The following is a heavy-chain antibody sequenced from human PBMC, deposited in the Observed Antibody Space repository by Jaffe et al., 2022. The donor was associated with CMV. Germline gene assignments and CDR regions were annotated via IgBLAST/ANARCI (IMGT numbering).Heavy chain of an antibody. Sequence: QVQLQESGPGLVKPSETLSLTCTVSGGSISSYYWSWIRQPAGKGLEWIGRIYTSGSTNYNPSLKSRVTMSVDTSKNQFSLKLSSVTAADTAVYYCARDMKGWIQEDYYYGMDVWGQGTTVTVSS. J-gene: IGHJ6*02. V-gene: IGHV4-4*07. CDR1: GGSISSYY. D-gene: IGHD5-18*01. CDR3: ARDMKGWIQEDYYYGMDV. CDR2: IYTSGST.